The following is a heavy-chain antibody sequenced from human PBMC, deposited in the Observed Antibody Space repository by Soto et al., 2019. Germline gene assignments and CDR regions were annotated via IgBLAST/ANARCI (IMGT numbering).Heavy chain of an antibody. CDR1: GFTFTSYA. D-gene: IGHD3-22*01. J-gene: IGHJ4*02. V-gene: IGHV3-23*01. Sequence: EVQLLQSGGGLVQPGGSLRLSCAASGFTFTSYAMSWVRQAPGKGLEWVSTISGTGGSTYYPDSVKGRFTISRDNSKNTVYLQMNSLRAEHAAVYYCAKEMTSGYYLFDYWGQGTLVTVSS. CDR3: AKEMTSGYYLFDY. CDR2: ISGTGGST.